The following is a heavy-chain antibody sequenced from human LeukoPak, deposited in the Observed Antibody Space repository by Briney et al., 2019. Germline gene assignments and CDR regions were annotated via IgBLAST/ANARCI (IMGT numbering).Heavy chain of an antibody. V-gene: IGHV3-13*01. J-gene: IGHJ3*02. CDR2: ICTAGDT. CDR1: GFTFSTHD. D-gene: IGHD3-16*01. Sequence: GGSLRLSCAASGFTFSTHDMHWLRHTTGKGLEWVSAICTAGDTYYPGSVKGRFTISRENAKNSLYLQMNSLRAGDTAVYYCAGSNPITFGGVTRSDAFDIWGQGTMVTVSS. CDR3: AGSNPITFGGVTRSDAFDI.